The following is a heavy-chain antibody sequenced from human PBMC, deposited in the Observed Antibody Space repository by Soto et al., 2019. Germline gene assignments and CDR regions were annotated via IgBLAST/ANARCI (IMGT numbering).Heavy chain of an antibody. CDR3: ASSSTSISWFDP. CDR1: GGSFSSSSYY. V-gene: IGHV4-39*01. J-gene: IGHJ5*02. D-gene: IGHD3-9*01. CDR2: IYYSGST. Sequence: SETLSLTCDVYGGSFSSSSYYWGWIRQPPGKGLEWIGSIYYSGSTYYNPSLKSRVTISVDTSKNQFSLKLSSVTAADTAVYYCASSSTSISWFDPWGQGTLVTVSS.